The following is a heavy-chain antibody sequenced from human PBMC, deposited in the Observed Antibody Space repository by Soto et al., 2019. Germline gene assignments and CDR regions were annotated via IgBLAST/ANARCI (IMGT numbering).Heavy chain of an antibody. J-gene: IGHJ4*02. Sequence: GGSLRLSCAASGFTFSSYAMSWVRQAPGKGLEWVSAISGSGGSTYYADSVKGRFTISRDNSKNTLYLQMNSLRAEDTAVYYCAKGIYYYGSGSHTPQNYFDYWGQGTLVTVSS. CDR3: AKGIYYYGSGSHTPQNYFDY. V-gene: IGHV3-23*01. CDR2: ISGSGGST. D-gene: IGHD3-10*01. CDR1: GFTFSSYA.